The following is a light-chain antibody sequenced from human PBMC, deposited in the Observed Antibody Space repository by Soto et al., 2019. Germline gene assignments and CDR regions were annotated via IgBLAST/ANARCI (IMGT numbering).Light chain of an antibody. CDR3: QQYGSSRT. J-gene: IGKJ2*01. CDR2: GAS. V-gene: IGKV3-20*01. CDR1: QSVSSSY. Sequence: EIVLTQSPGTLSLSPGERATLSCRASQSVSSSYLACYQQKPGQAPSLLIYGASSRATGIPDRFSGSGSGTDFTLTISRLEPEDFAVYYCQQYGSSRTFGQGTKLVIK.